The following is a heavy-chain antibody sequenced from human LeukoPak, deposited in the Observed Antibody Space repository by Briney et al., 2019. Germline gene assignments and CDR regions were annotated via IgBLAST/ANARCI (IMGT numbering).Heavy chain of an antibody. V-gene: IGHV5-51*01. CDR3: ARQYYDFWSGYYGWFDP. Sequence: GESLKISCKGSGSSFTSYWIGWVRQMPGKGLEWMGIIYPGDSDTRYSPSFQGQVTISADKSISTAYLQWSSLKASDTAMYYCARQYYDFWSGYYGWFDPWGQGTLVTVSS. CDR2: IYPGDSDT. D-gene: IGHD3-3*01. J-gene: IGHJ5*02. CDR1: GSSFTSYW.